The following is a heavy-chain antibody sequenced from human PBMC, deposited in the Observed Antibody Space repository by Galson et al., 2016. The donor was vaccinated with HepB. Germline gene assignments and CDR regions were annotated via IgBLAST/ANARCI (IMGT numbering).Heavy chain of an antibody. CDR3: ARHVEAGNSDAFDI. J-gene: IGHJ3*02. CDR2: IDPSDSYT. D-gene: IGHD4-23*01. CDR1: GLSFTSNW. V-gene: IGHV5-10-1*01. Sequence: QSGAEVKKPGESLKISCTGSGLSFTSNWITWLRQMPGKGLEWMGRIDPSDSYTSYSPSFQGHVTISADKSITTAYLHWSSLKASDTAMYFCARHVEAGNSDAFDIWGQGTMVTVSS.